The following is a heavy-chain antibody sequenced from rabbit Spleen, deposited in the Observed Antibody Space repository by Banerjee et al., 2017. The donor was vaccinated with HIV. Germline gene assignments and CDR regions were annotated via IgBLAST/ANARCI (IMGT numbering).Heavy chain of an antibody. V-gene: IGHV1S40*01. CDR3: VRVSVGYDHINL. D-gene: IGHD6-1*01. J-gene: IGHJ4*01. CDR1: GFSFSSSYW. CDR2: IYTASGRT. Sequence: QSLEESGGDLVKPGASLTLTCTASGFSFSSSYWMCWVRQAPGKGLEWIACIYTASGRTWYATWVNGRFTISKTSSTTVTLQMTSLTAADTATHFCVRVSVGYDHINLWGQGTLVTVS.